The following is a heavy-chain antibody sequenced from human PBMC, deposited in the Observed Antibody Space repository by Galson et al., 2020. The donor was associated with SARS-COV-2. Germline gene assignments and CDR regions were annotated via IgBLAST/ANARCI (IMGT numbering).Heavy chain of an antibody. CDR2: MNPNSGNT. Sequence: DSVKVSCKASGYTFTSYDINWVRQATGQGLEWMGWMNPNSGNTGYAQKFQGRVTMTRNTSISTAYMELSSLRSEDTAVYYCARLIAAAGSPEDYWGQGTLVTVSS. V-gene: IGHV1-8*01. CDR3: ARLIAAAGSPEDY. CDR1: GYTFTSYD. D-gene: IGHD6-13*01. J-gene: IGHJ4*02.